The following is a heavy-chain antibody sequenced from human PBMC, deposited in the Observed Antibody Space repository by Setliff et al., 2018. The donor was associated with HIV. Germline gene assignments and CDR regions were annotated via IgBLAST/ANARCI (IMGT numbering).Heavy chain of an antibody. D-gene: IGHD2-21*02. Sequence: TLSLPCTVSGDSIDRSNFFWTWIRQHPGKGLEWIGYIYYSGSATYNPSLKSQASISVDTSRNEFSLKLSSVTAADTAVYFCARGGAFCGRDSCYYLDYWGQGNPVTVSS. V-gene: IGHV4-31*01. CDR2: IYYSGSA. CDR1: GDSIDRSNFF. J-gene: IGHJ4*02. CDR3: ARGGAFCGRDSCYYLDY.